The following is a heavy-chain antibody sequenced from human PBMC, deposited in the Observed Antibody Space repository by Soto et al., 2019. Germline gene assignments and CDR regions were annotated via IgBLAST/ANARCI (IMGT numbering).Heavy chain of an antibody. D-gene: IGHD1-7*01. Sequence: QVQLVESGGGVVQPGRSLRLSCAASGFTFSSYGMHWVRQAPGKGLEWVAVIWYDGSNKYYADSVKGRFTISRDNSKNTLYLQMNSLRAEDTAVYYCARLSPNYYFDYWGQGTLVTVSS. V-gene: IGHV3-33*01. CDR1: GFTFSSYG. CDR3: ARLSPNYYFDY. CDR2: IWYDGSNK. J-gene: IGHJ4*02.